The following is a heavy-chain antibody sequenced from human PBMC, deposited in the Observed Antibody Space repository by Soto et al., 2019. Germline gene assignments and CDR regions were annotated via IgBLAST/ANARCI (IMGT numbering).Heavy chain of an antibody. J-gene: IGHJ4*02. CDR1: GYTFTSYG. D-gene: IGHD2-15*01. Sequence: QVQLVQSGAEVKKPGASVKVSCKASGYTFTSYGISSVRQAPGQGLEWMEWISAYNGDTNYAQKLQGRVTMTTDTATRTAYMELRSRRSDDTAVYYFAKSWNATAIRDGARFGSWGQGTLVTVSS. CDR2: ISAYNGDT. V-gene: IGHV1-18*01. CDR3: AKSWNATAIRDGARFGS.